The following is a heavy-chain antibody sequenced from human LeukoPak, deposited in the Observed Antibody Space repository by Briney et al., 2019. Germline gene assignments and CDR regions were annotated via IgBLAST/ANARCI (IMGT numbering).Heavy chain of an antibody. CDR1: GFTFSSYS. D-gene: IGHD3-10*01. J-gene: IGHJ3*02. CDR3: ASLSGGSGRDAFDI. V-gene: IGHV3-21*01. Sequence: PGGSLTLSCAVSGFTFSSYSMNWVRQAPGKGLEWVSSISSSSSHIYYADSEKGRFTISRDNAENSLYPQMSSLRAEDTAVYYCASLSGGSGRDAFDICGQGTMVTVSA. CDR2: ISSSSSHI.